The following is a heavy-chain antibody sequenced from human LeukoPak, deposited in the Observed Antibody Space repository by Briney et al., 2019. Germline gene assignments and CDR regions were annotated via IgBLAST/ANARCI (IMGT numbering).Heavy chain of an antibody. CDR3: ASGVSIYYYYYGMDV. J-gene: IGHJ6*02. Sequence: ASVKVSCKASGYTFTSYDINWVRQASGQGLEWMGWMNPNSGNTGYAQKFQGRVTMTRNTSISTAYMELSSLRSEDTAVYYCASGVSIYYYYYGMDVWGQGTTVTVSS. D-gene: IGHD2-8*01. V-gene: IGHV1-8*01. CDR1: GYTFTSYD. CDR2: MNPNSGNT.